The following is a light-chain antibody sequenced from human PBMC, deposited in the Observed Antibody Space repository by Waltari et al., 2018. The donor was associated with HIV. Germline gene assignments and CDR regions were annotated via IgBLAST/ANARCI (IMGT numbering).Light chain of an antibody. CDR3: TSYTSSSTLVV. J-gene: IGLJ2*01. CDR2: EVT. Sequence: QSALTQPASVSGSLGQSIPISCTGTSSAVGGYNYVSWYQHPPGKAPKLMIYEVTTRPSGVSNRFSGSKSGNTASLTISGLQAEDESDYYCTSYTSSSTLVVFGGGTNLTVL. CDR1: SSAVGGYNY. V-gene: IGLV2-14*01.